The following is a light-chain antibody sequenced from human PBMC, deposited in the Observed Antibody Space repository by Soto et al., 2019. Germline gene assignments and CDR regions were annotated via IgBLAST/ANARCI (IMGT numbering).Light chain of an antibody. CDR3: QSYDSSLSGYV. CDR1: SSNIGAGYD. V-gene: IGLV1-40*01. Sequence: QPVLTQPPSVSGAPGQRVTISCTGSSSNIGAGYDVHWYQQLPGTAPKLLIYGNSNRPSGVPDRFSGSKSGTSASLAITGLQAEDEDDYHCQSYDSSLSGYVFGTGTKVTVL. CDR2: GNS. J-gene: IGLJ1*01.